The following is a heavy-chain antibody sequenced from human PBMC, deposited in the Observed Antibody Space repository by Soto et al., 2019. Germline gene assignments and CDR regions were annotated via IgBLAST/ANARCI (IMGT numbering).Heavy chain of an antibody. J-gene: IGHJ3*02. CDR1: GYTFTRYG. V-gene: IGHV1-18*01. Sequence: GASVKVSCKASGYTFTRYGISWVRQAPGQGLEWMGWISAYNGNTNYAQKLQGRVTMTTDTSTSTAYMELRSLRSDDTAVYYCARGQSNVLRYFDWLFTDAFDIWGQGTMVTVSS. CDR3: ARGQSNVLRYFDWLFTDAFDI. D-gene: IGHD3-9*01. CDR2: ISAYNGNT.